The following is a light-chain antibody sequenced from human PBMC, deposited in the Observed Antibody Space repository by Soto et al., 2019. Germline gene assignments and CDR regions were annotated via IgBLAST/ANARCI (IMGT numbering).Light chain of an antibody. CDR2: DAS. J-gene: IGKJ4*01. V-gene: IGKV3-11*01. CDR1: QSVSKY. Sequence: EIVMTQSPATLSLSPGERATLSCRASQSVSKYLAWYQQRPGQAPRLLIYDASNRASGVTARFSGGGSGTDFTLTISRLEPEDSAVYYCQQRSIGVTFGGGTKVEIQ. CDR3: QQRSIGVT.